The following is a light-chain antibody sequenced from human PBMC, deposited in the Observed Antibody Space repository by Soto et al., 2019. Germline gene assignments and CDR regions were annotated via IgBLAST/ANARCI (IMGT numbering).Light chain of an antibody. CDR2: GAS. CDR1: QSVSSN. J-gene: IGKJ4*01. Sequence: EIVMTQSPATLSVSPGERATLSCRASQSVSSNLAWYQQKPGQAPRLLIYGASSRATGIPDRFSGSGSGTDFTLTISSLEPEDVAVYYCQHYRNSPLTFGGGTKV. CDR3: QHYRNSPLT. V-gene: IGKV3D-15*02.